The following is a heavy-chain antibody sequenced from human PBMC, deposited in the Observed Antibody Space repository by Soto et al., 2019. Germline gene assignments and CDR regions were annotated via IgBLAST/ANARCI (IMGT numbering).Heavy chain of an antibody. J-gene: IGHJ4*02. CDR1: GGSSISIGGY. V-gene: IGHV4-39*01. Sequence: SDRWSVAGGSSISIGGYCVLIRQTPGKGLEWIGSIYYSGSTYYNPSLKSRVTISVDTSKNQFSLKLSSVTAADTAVYYCARLNYGDDYWGQGTLVSVSS. D-gene: IGHD4-17*01. CDR3: ARLNYGDDY. CDR2: IYYSGST.